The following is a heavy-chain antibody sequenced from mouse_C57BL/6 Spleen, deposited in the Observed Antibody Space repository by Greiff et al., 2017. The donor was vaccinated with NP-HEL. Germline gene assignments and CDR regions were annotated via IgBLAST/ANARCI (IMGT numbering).Heavy chain of an antibody. CDR1: GFNIKNTY. CDR2: IDPANGNT. J-gene: IGHJ3*01. V-gene: IGHV14-3*01. CDR3: ARGDYYGSSYVSWFAY. D-gene: IGHD1-1*01. Sequence: VQLKESVAELVRPGASVKLSCTASGFNIKNTYMHWVKQRPEQGLEWIGRIDPANGNTKYAPKFQGKATITADTSSNTAYLQLSSLTSEDTAIYYCARGDYYGSSYVSWFAYWGQGTLVTVSA.